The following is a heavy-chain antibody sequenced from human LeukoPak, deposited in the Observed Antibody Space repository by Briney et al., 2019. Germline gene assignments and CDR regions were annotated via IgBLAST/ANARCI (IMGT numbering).Heavy chain of an antibody. Sequence: AGGSLRLSCAASGFTFSSYAMHWVRQAPGKGLEWVAVISYDGSNKYYADSVKGRFTISRDNSKNTLYLQMNSLRAEDTAVYYCARDGITIFGVVPLDYWGQGTLVTVSS. CDR3: ARDGITIFGVVPLDY. V-gene: IGHV3-30-3*01. CDR1: GFTFSSYA. J-gene: IGHJ4*02. CDR2: ISYDGSNK. D-gene: IGHD3-3*01.